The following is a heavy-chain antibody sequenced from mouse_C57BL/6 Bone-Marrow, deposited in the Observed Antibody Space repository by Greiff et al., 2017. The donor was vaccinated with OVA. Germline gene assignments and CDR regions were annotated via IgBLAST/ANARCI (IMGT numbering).Heavy chain of an antibody. CDR3: ARVRSGFDY. V-gene: IGHV5-4*03. J-gene: IGHJ2*01. CDR1: GFTFSSYA. Sequence: EVKLMESGGGLVKPGGSLKLSCAASGFTFSSYAMSWVRQTPEKRLEWVATISDGGSYTYYPDNVKGRFTISRDNAKNNLYLQMSHLKSEDTAMYYCARVRSGFDYWGQGTTLTVSS. CDR2: ISDGGSYT. D-gene: IGHD3-1*01.